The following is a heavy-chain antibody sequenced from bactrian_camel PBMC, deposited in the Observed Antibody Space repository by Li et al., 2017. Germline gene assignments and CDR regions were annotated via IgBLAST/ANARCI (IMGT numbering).Heavy chain of an antibody. V-gene: IGHV3S54*01. Sequence: HVQLVESGGGSVQAGGSLRLSCVASGDTHNSNYMGWFRQSPGKQREGVAIIYTGTKSVYGDTTYYPDSVKGRFTISKDTAKNVLYLQMNDLKPEDTAVYYCAADIMYGLGRLEDELDLHVWGQGTQVTVS. J-gene: IGHJ4*01. CDR1: GDTHNSNY. D-gene: IGHD2*01. CDR2: IYTGTKSVYGDTT. CDR3: AADIMYGLGRLEDELDLHV.